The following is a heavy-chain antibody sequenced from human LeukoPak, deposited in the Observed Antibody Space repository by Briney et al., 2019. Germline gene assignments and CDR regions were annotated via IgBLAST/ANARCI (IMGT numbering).Heavy chain of an antibody. D-gene: IGHD3-10*01. CDR3: ARTRAPYYYGAGSPDF. Sequence: ASVKVSCKASGYTFTSYAMDWVRQAPGQGLEWMGWINTNTGSPRYAQDFTGRFVFSLDTSLSTTYLQISSLKSEDTAIYYCARTRAPYYYGAGSPDFWGQGTLVTVSS. CDR2: INTNTGSP. V-gene: IGHV7-4-1*02. CDR1: GYTFTSYA. J-gene: IGHJ4*02.